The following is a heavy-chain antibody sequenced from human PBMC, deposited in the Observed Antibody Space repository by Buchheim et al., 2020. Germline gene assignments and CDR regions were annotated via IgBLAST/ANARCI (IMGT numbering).Heavy chain of an antibody. J-gene: IGHJ6*04. CDR2: INPSGGST. CDR3: ARMSAATDYYYGMDV. Sequence: QVQLVQSGAEVKKPGPSVKVSCKASGYTFTSYYMHWVRQAPGQGLEWMGMINPSGGSTTYAQKLQGRVTMTRDTSTSPVYMELSSLRSEDTAVYYCARMSAATDYYYGMDVWGKGTT. CDR1: GYTFTSYY. V-gene: IGHV1-46*01. D-gene: IGHD2-15*01.